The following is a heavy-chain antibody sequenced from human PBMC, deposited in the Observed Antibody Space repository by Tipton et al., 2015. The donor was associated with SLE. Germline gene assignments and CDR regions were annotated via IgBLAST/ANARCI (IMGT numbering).Heavy chain of an antibody. V-gene: IGHV4-39*07. D-gene: IGHD3-10*01. CDR2: IYYSGST. J-gene: IGHJ4*02. Sequence: TLSLTCTVSGGSISSSSYYWGWIRQPPGKGLEWIGSIYYSGSTFHNPSLESRLTISVDTSKNQFSLKLSSVTAADTAVYYCARAEYSFDYWGQGALVTVSS. CDR3: ARAEYSFDY. CDR1: GGSISSSSYY.